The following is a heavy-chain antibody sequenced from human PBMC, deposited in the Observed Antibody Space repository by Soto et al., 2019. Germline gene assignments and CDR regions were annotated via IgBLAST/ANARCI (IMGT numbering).Heavy chain of an antibody. J-gene: IGHJ6*02. CDR3: ARDWASRDTIFGVVIPSYYYYGMDV. Sequence: GGSLRLSCAASGFTFSSYGMHWVRQAPGKGLVWVAVIWYVGSNKYYADSVKGRFTISRDNSKCTLYLQMNSLRAEDTAVYYCARDWASRDTIFGVVIPSYYYYGMDVGGQGTTVTVSS. D-gene: IGHD3-3*01. CDR1: GFTFSSYG. CDR2: IWYVGSNK. V-gene: IGHV3-33*01.